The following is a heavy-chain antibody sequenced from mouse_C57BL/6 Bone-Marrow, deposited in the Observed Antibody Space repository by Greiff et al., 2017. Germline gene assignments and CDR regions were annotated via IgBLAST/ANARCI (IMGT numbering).Heavy chain of an antibody. CDR1: GFSLTSYG. J-gene: IGHJ4*01. CDR2: IWSGGST. V-gene: IGHV2-2*01. CDR3: AFYYDSYFYAMDY. D-gene: IGHD2-4*01. Sequence: VQLQESGPGLVQPSQSLSITCTVSGFSLTSYGVHWVRQSPGKGLEWLGVIWSGGSTDYNAAFISRLSISKDNSKSQVFCKMNSLQADDTAIYYCAFYYDSYFYAMDYWGQGTSVTVSS.